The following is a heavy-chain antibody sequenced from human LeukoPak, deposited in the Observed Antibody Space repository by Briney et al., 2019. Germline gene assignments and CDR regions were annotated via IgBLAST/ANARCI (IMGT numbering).Heavy chain of an antibody. CDR3: ARGHYGMDV. V-gene: IGHV3-7*01. J-gene: IGHJ6*02. Sequence: GGSLRLSCAASGFTFSSYAMSWVRQAPGKGLEWVANINQDGSQKYYVDSVKGRFTISRDNAKNSVYLQMNSLRDEDTAVYYCARGHYGMDVWGQGTTV. CDR2: INQDGSQK. CDR1: GFTFSSYA.